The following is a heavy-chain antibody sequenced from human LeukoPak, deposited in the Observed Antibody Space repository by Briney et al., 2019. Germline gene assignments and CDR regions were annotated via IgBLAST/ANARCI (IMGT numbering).Heavy chain of an antibody. CDR2: IYYSGST. CDR3: ARLYGDYEHYYYYYMDV. Sequence: PSETLSLTCTVSGGSISSYYWSWIRQPPGKGLEWIGYIYYSGSTNYNPSLKSRVTISVDTSKNQFSLKLSSVTAADTAVYYCARLYGDYEHYYYYYMDVWGKGTTVTISS. V-gene: IGHV4-59*01. D-gene: IGHD4-17*01. CDR1: GGSISSYY. J-gene: IGHJ6*03.